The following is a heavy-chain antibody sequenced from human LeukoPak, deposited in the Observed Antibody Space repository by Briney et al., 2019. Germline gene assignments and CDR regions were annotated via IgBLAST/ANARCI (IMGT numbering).Heavy chain of an antibody. CDR2: IFPGDSDT. D-gene: IGHD2-15*01. CDR1: GYSFTSYW. J-gene: IGHJ3*02. CDR3: ARHCSGGSCYPGAFDI. V-gene: IGHV5-51*01. Sequence: GGSLKFSCQGSGYSFTSYWFGGARQMPGKGLGWMGIIFPGDSDTRYSPSFQGQVTISADKSISTAYLQWSSLKASDTAMYYCARHCSGGSCYPGAFDIWGQGTMVTVSS.